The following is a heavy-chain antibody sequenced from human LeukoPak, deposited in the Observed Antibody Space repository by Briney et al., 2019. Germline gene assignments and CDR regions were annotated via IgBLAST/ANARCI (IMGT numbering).Heavy chain of an antibody. CDR3: GRVTPLYYYYMDV. V-gene: IGHV4-59*01. Sequence: SETLSLTCTVSGGSISSYYWSWIRQPPGKGLEWNGYIYYSGSTNYNPSLKSRVTISVDTSKNQFSLKLSSVTAADTAVYYCGRVTPLYYYYMDVWGKGTMVTVSS. CDR1: GGSISSYY. CDR2: IYYSGST. J-gene: IGHJ6*03.